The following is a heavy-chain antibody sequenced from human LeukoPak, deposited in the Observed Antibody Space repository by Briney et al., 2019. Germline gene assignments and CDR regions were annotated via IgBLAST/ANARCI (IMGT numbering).Heavy chain of an antibody. CDR3: ARSRLDAFDI. J-gene: IGHJ3*02. V-gene: IGHV3-53*01. CDR2: IYRGGST. D-gene: IGHD6-19*01. CDR1: GFTASSNY. Sequence: PGGSLRLSCAASGFTASSNYMSWVRHAPRKGREWVSVIYRGGSTYYADIVKGRFTISRDNSKNTLFLQMNDLTVEDTAMFYCARSRLDAFDIWGQGTMVTVSS.